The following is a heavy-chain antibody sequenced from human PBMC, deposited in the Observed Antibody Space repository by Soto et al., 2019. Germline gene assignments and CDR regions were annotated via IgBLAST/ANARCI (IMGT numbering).Heavy chain of an antibody. D-gene: IGHD3-10*01. CDR2: IKTDGSDK. J-gene: IGHJ4*02. CDR1: GFTFSDNW. CDR3: ATSMARGGNDY. V-gene: IGHV3-7*03. Sequence: EVQLVESGGGLVQPGGSLRLSCAASGFTFSDNWMSWVRQAPGKGLECVANIKTDGSDKYYVDPVKGRFTISRDNAKNSLYLQMNSLRAEDTAVYYCATSMARGGNDYWGQGTMVAVSS.